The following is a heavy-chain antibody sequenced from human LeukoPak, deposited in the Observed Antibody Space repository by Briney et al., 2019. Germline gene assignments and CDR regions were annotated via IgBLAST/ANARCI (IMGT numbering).Heavy chain of an antibody. D-gene: IGHD6-6*01. J-gene: IGHJ5*02. V-gene: IGHV3-7*01. CDR1: GFTLSNHW. CDR3: ATSTYSSSPS. Sequence: QPVGSLRLSCAASGFTLSNHWMIWVRQAPGKGLEWVANINEDASKKYYVDSVEGRFTISRDDAKNSLYLQMNSLRAEDTAMYYCATSTYSSSPSWGQGTLVTVSS. CDR2: INEDASKK.